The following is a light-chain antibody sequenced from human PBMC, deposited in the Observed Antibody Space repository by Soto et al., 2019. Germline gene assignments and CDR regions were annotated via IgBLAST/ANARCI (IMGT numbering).Light chain of an antibody. Sequence: IQLTQSPSSLSASVGDRVTITCRASQGISSYLAWYQQKPGKAPKLLISAASTLRSGVPSRFSGSGSGTDFTLTIRSLQPEDFATYYCQQLDTSPITFGQGTRLEIK. CDR1: QGISSY. CDR2: AAS. J-gene: IGKJ5*01. CDR3: QQLDTSPIT. V-gene: IGKV1-9*01.